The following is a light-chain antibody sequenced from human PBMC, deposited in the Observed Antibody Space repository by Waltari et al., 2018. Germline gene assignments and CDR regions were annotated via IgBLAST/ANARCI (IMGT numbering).Light chain of an antibody. J-gene: IGKJ1*01. CDR3: QQYHTYPWT. Sequence: DIQMTQSPSTLSGSVGDRVTITCRASQSISPWLAWYQQKPGKAPKLLIYQASSLESGVPSTFSGSASGTDFTLTISILQPDDFATYYCQQYHTYPWTFGQGTKVETK. CDR2: QAS. CDR1: QSISPW. V-gene: IGKV1-5*03.